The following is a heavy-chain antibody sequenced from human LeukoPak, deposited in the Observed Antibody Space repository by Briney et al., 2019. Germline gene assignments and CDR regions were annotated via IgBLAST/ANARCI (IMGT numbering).Heavy chain of an antibody. D-gene: IGHD2-2*02. V-gene: IGHV3-21*01. J-gene: IGHJ3*02. CDR3: AKDQDCSSTSCYNAFDI. CDR2: ITSSSSYI. CDR1: GLTFSSYS. Sequence: GGSLRLSCAASGLTFSSYSMNWVRQAPGKGLEWVSSITSSSSYIYNADSVKGRFTISRDNAKNSLYLQMNSRRAEDTAVYYCAKDQDCSSTSCYNAFDIWGQGTMVTVSS.